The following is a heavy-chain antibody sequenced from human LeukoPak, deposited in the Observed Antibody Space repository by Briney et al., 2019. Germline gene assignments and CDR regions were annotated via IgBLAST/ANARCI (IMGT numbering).Heavy chain of an antibody. J-gene: IGHJ3*01. V-gene: IGHV1-46*01. Sequence: ASVTVSFKASGYTFLDYSIHWVRQAPGPGLEWMGTIDPSGARTTYAQRFQDRVTMTRDTPTSTVYMELSSLRSEDTAVYYCARRDDTSGYYLDYWGQGTMVTVSS. CDR3: ARRDDTSGYYLDY. CDR1: GYTFLDYS. D-gene: IGHD3-22*01. CDR2: IDPSGART.